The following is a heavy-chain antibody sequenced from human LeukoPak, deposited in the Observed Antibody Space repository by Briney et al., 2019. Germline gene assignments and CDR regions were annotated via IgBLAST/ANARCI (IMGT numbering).Heavy chain of an antibody. Sequence: SETLSLTCAVYGGSFSGYYWSWIRQPPGKGLEWIGEINHSGSTNYNPSLKSRVTISVDKSKNQFSLKLSSVTAADTAVYYCARESAGIDYWGQGTLVTVSS. CDR2: INHSGST. CDR1: GGSFSGYY. J-gene: IGHJ4*02. V-gene: IGHV4-34*01. CDR3: ARESAGIDY. D-gene: IGHD6-13*01.